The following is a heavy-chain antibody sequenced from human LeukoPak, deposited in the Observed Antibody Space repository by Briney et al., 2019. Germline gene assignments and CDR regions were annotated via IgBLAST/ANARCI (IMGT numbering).Heavy chain of an antibody. CDR2: TSSSGRTI. CDR3: ANGAAAGTPTTGDY. CDR1: GFIFRNYY. J-gene: IGHJ4*02. Sequence: GGSLRLSCEASGFIFRNYYMNWIRQTPGKGLEWISYTSSSGRTIFYADSVKGRFTISRDNAKNSLYLQMNSLRAEDTAVYYCANGAAAGTPTTGDYWGQGTLVTVSS. V-gene: IGHV3-11*01. D-gene: IGHD6-13*01.